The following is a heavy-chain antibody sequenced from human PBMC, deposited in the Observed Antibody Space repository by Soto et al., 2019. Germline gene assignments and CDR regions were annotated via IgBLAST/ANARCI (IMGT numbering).Heavy chain of an antibody. CDR1: GFTFSSYS. V-gene: IGHV3-21*01. J-gene: IGHJ4*02. CDR3: ARSPIAVAVYFDY. CDR2: ISSSSSYI. D-gene: IGHD6-19*01. Sequence: GGSLRLSCAASGFTFSSYSMNWVRQAPGKGLEWVSSISSSSSYIYYADSVKGRFTISRDNAKNSLYLQMNSLRAEDTAVYYCARSPIAVAVYFDYWGQGTLVTVS.